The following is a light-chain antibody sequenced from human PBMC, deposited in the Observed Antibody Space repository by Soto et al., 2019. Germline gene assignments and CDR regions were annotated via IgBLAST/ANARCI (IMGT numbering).Light chain of an antibody. Sequence: DIQMTQSPSSLSASVGDRVTITCRAGQSISNFLNWYQQKPGKAPKLLIYAASSLQSGVPSRFSGSGSGTDFTLTISSLQPEDFATYYCQQSYSTPLCTFGQGTKLEIK. V-gene: IGKV1-39*01. CDR2: AAS. CDR1: QSISNF. CDR3: QQSYSTPLCT. J-gene: IGKJ2*02.